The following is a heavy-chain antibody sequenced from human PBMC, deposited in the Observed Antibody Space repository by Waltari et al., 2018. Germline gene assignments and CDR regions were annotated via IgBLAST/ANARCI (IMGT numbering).Heavy chain of an antibody. V-gene: IGHV4-4*02. CDR1: DDSMRDSFW. CDR2: VHRSGRT. Sequence: QLQLQESGPGLVKPSGTLSLTCAVSDDSMRDSFWWSWVRQPPGKGLEWIGQVHRSGRTTYNPSFASRVTISLAASINQFSLKLTSAAAADTAVYYCARDRGRGLYLESWGRGALITVSP. J-gene: IGHJ4*02. CDR3: ARDRGRGLYLES. D-gene: IGHD2-15*01.